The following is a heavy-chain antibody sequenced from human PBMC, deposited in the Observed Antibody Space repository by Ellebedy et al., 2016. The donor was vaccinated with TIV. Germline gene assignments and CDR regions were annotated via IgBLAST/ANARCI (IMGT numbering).Heavy chain of an antibody. Sequence: AGSLRLSXAASGFTFSSYGMHWVRQAPGKGLEWVAVIWYDGSNKYYADSVKGRFTISRDNSKNTLYLQMNSLRAEDTAVYYCAREPMVRGVIRRGYAMDVWGKGTTVTVSS. CDR2: IWYDGSNK. V-gene: IGHV3-33*08. D-gene: IGHD3-10*01. CDR3: AREPMVRGVIRRGYAMDV. J-gene: IGHJ6*04. CDR1: GFTFSSYG.